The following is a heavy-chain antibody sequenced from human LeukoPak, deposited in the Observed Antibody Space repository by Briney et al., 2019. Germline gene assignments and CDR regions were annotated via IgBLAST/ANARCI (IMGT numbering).Heavy chain of an antibody. Sequence: GGSLRLSCAASGFTVSSNYMSWVRQAPGKWLEWVSIIYSGGSTYYADSVKGRFTISRDNSKNTLYLQMNSLRAEDTAVYYCARANYDILTGALDYWGQGTLVTVSS. CDR2: IYSGGST. V-gene: IGHV3-53*01. D-gene: IGHD3-9*01. CDR3: ARANYDILTGALDY. CDR1: GFTVSSNY. J-gene: IGHJ4*02.